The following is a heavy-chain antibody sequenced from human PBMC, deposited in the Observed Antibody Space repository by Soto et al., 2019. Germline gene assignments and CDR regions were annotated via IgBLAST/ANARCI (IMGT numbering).Heavy chain of an antibody. CDR1: GFSLPTDRVG. Sequence: QITLKESGPTLVKPTQTLTLTCTFSGFSLPTDRVGGGWIRQPPGKALEWLAVIYWDDTKTYRPSLKSRHTIXXDTSKNQVALTMTDMDPVDTATYYCAHAYGGRSLYWCQGTLVTVS. J-gene: IGHJ4*02. CDR2: IYWDDTK. V-gene: IGHV2-5*02. D-gene: IGHD1-26*01. CDR3: AHAYGGRSLY.